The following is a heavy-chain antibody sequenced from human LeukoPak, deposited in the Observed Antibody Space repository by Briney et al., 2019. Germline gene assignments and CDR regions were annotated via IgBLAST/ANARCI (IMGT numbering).Heavy chain of an antibody. V-gene: IGHV3-33*08. CDR1: GFTFSGYG. Sequence: PGGSLRLSCAASGFTFSGYGMHWVRQAPGKGLEWVAVIWYDGSNKYYADSVKGRFTISRDNSKNLVSLQMNSLSAEDAAVYYCARDGINGNYYFDYWGQGTLVTVSS. J-gene: IGHJ4*02. CDR2: IWYDGSNK. D-gene: IGHD4-23*01. CDR3: ARDGINGNYYFDY.